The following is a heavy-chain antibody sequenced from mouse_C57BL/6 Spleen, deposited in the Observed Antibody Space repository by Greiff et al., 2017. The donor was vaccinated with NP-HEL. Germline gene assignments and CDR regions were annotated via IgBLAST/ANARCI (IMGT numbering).Heavy chain of an antibody. Sequence: QVQLQQPGAELVKPGASVKLSCKASGYTFTSYWMHWVKQRPGRGLEWIGRIDPNSGGTKYNEKFKSKATLTVDKPSSTAYMQLSSLTSKDSAVYYCARCDGYYPYAMDYWGQGTSVTVSS. D-gene: IGHD2-3*01. V-gene: IGHV1-72*01. CDR1: GYTFTSYW. J-gene: IGHJ4*01. CDR2: IDPNSGGT. CDR3: ARCDGYYPYAMDY.